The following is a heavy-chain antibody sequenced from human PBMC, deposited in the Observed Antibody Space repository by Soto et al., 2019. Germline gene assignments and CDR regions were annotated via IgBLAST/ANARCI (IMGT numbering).Heavy chain of an antibody. CDR1: GYTFITYY. CDR2: INPSAGTT. J-gene: IGHJ2*01. CDR3: ARGYFDL. Sequence: QVQLVQSGAEVKKPGASVKVSCKASGYTFITYYMHWVRQAPGLGLEWVGTINPSAGTTNYAQKFQGRFTMTRDTSTSTVYMELSSLRSEDTAVYFCARGYFDLWGRGTLVTVSS. V-gene: IGHV1-46*01.